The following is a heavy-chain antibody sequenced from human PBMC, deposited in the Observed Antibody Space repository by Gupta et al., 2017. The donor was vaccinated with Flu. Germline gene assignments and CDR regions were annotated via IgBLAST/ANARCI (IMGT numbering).Heavy chain of an antibody. CDR1: AGSINSGAYS. CDR2: IYYSGTT. Sequence: QVQLQESGPGLVKPSQTLSLTCAVSAGSINSGAYSWNWIRQDPGKGLEWIGSIYYSGTTYYNPSLKSRVTISVDTSNNQFSLKLTSVTAADTAMYYCARDNGGVRGVFNYWGQGTLVTVSS. J-gene: IGHJ4*02. D-gene: IGHD3-10*01. CDR3: ARDNGGVRGVFNY. V-gene: IGHV4-31*11.